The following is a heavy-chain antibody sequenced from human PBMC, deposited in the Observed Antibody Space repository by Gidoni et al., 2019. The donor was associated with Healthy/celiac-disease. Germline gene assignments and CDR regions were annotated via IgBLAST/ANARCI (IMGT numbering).Heavy chain of an antibody. V-gene: IGHV4-39*07. CDR1: CGSIRSRSYY. J-gene: IGHJ3*02. D-gene: IGHD6-13*01. CDR2: LYYRGRN. Sequence: QLHLQESCPGLVKPSATLSLPCTVSCGSIRSRSYYWVWIRQPPGKGLEWIGSLYYRGRNYYNTSLKSRVTISVDTSKNQFSLKRSSVTAADTAVYYCGWAAAADAFDIWGQGTMVTVSS. CDR3: GWAAAADAFDI.